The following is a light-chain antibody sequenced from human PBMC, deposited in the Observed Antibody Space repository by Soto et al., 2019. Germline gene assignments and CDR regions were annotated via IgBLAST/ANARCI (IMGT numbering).Light chain of an antibody. V-gene: IGKV3-20*01. CDR3: HQCGNSWWT. J-gene: IGKJ1*01. Sequence: EVVLTQSPNTLYLSPGESATLSCRASQAVSSTYLVWYQQKPGLAPRLLIYGASSRAPGISDRFSGSGSGTDFTLTISRLEPEDFAVYYCHQCGNSWWTFGEGTKGEIK. CDR1: QAVSSTY. CDR2: GAS.